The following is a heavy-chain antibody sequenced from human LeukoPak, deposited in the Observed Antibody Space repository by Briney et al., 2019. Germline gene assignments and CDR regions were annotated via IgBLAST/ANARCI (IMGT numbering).Heavy chain of an antibody. V-gene: IGHV4-61*02. CDR2: IYTSGST. CDR3: ARERMYCSGGSCYPRFDY. CDR1: GGSISSGSYY. J-gene: IGHJ4*02. D-gene: IGHD2-15*01. Sequence: PSETLSLTCTVSGGSISSGSYYWSWIRQPAGKGLEWIGRIYTSGSTNYNPSLKSRVTISVDTSKNQFSLKLSSVTAADKAVYYCARERMYCSGGSCYPRFDYWGQGTLVTVSS.